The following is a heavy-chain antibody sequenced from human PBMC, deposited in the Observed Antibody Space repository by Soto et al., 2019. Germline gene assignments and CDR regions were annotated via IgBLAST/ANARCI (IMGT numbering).Heavy chain of an antibody. CDR2: IYSGGST. CDR1: GFTVSSNY. V-gene: IGHV3-53*05. CDR3: AKGSLKPPGITIFGVALSHSPDY. Sequence: PGGSLRLSCAASGFTVSSNYMSWVRQAPGKGLEWVSVIYSGGSTYYADSVKGRFTISRDNSKNTLYLQMNSLRAEDTAVYYCAKGSLKPPGITIFGVALSHSPDYWGQGTLVTVSS. J-gene: IGHJ4*02. D-gene: IGHD3-3*01.